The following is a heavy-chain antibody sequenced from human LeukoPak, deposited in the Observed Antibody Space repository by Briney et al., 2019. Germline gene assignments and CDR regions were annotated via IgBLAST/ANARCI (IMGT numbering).Heavy chain of an antibody. Sequence: ASVKVSCKASGGIFNRYVISWVRQAPGQGLELMGGLIPTLGTANYAQKFQGRVTITADKPSNTAYMELSSLRFEDTAVYYCARDVGGPANYWGQGTLSPSPQ. CDR1: GGIFNRYV. CDR2: LIPTLGTA. D-gene: IGHD2-15*01. J-gene: IGHJ4*02. CDR3: ARDVGGPANY. V-gene: IGHV1-69*10.